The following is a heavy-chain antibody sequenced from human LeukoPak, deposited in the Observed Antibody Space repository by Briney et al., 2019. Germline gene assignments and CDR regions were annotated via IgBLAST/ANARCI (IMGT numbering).Heavy chain of an antibody. CDR2: ISGSGGST. Sequence: GGSLRLSCAASGFTFSSYGMSWVRQAPGKGLEWVSAISGSGGSTYYADSVKGRFTISRDNSKNTLYLQMNSLRAEDTAVYYCAKVPGRATYFWFDYWGQGTLVTVSS. CDR1: GFTFSSYG. CDR3: AKVPGRATYFWFDY. J-gene: IGHJ4*02. V-gene: IGHV3-23*01. D-gene: IGHD1-26*01.